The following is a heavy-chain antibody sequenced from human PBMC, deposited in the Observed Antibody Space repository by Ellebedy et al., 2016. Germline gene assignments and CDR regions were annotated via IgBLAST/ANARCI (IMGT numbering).Heavy chain of an antibody. CDR2: IYTNGMT. D-gene: IGHD3-22*01. V-gene: IGHV4-61*02. CDR3: ARGLYFDSSGYYYWFDP. Sequence: SETLSLXCTVSGGSISSGPYHWNWIRQPAGKGLEWIGRIYTNGMTNYNSSLESRVTMSIDTSRNQFSLELTSVTAADTAVYYCARGLYFDSSGYYYWFDPWGQGTLVTVSS. CDR1: GGSISSGPYH. J-gene: IGHJ5*01.